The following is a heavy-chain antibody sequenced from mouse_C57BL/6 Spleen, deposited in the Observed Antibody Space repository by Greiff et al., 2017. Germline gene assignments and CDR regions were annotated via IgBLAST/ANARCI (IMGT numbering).Heavy chain of an antibody. D-gene: IGHD2-12*01. CDR3: ARKPDSDYWDVDV. Sequence: VQGVESGPGLVQPSQSLSISCTVTGFSLPSYGVYWVRQSPGKGLEWLGVIWSGGSTDYNAAFISRLCISKDNTKSQVFFRLNSLQADDSAIYDWARKPDSDYWDVDVWGTGTTVTVAS. V-gene: IGHV2-2*01. J-gene: IGHJ1*03. CDR2: IWSGGST. CDR1: GFSLPSYG.